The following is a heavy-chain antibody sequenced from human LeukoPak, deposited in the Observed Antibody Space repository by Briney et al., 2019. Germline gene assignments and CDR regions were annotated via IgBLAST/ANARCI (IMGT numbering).Heavy chain of an antibody. Sequence: SESLSLTCTVSGGPVSSSSYYWGWLRQSPEKGLECIGTIYYAGDTYYNPSLESRLTISVDTSKNQFSLKLRSVTAADTAVYYCATWDSGMYSQIDNWGQGTLVTVSS. CDR1: GGPVSSSSYY. CDR3: ATWDSGMYSQIDN. D-gene: IGHD1-26*01. V-gene: IGHV4-39*01. J-gene: IGHJ4*02. CDR2: IYYAGDT.